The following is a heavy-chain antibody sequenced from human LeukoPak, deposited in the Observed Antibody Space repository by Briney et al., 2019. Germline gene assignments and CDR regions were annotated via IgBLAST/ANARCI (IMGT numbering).Heavy chain of an antibody. D-gene: IGHD3-10*01. Sequence: GGSLRLSCAASGFTFSSCAMHWVRQAPGKGLEWVAVISYDGSNKYYADSVKGRFTISRDNSKNTLYLQMNSLRAEDTAVYYCARVARGLRGAFDIWGQGTMVTVSS. CDR1: GFTFSSCA. CDR2: ISYDGSNK. V-gene: IGHV3-30*04. J-gene: IGHJ3*02. CDR3: ARVARGLRGAFDI.